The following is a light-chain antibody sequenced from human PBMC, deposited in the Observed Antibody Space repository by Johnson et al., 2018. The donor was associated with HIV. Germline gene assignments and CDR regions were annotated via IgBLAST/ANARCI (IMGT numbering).Light chain of an antibody. V-gene: IGLV3-10*01. CDR2: ADS. CDR3: DSTDRSGRDV. J-gene: IGLJ1*01. Sequence: LTQPPSVSVSPGHRARITCSGDAFPKNYAYWYQQRSGLAPVLVIYADSKRPSGIPERFSASSSGTLATLTTSGAQVEDGADYYCDSTDRSGRDVFGTGTNLSV. CDR1: AFPKNY.